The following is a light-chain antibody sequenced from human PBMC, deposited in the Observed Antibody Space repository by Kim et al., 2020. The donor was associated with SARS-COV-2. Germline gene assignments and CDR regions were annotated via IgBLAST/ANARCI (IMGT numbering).Light chain of an antibody. CDR2: GAS. V-gene: IGKV3-20*01. CDR3: QQYGSSPWT. Sequence: PRERAPPSPGASQSVSSVYFAWYQQRPRQAPRLLTYGASSRATGIPDRVSGSGSRTDFTLTISRLEPEDFAVYFCQQYGSSPWTFGQGTKVDI. J-gene: IGKJ1*01. CDR1: QSVSSVY.